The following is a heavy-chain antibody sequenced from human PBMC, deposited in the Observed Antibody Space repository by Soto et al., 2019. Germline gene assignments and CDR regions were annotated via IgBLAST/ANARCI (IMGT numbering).Heavy chain of an antibody. CDR2: ISYDGSNT. D-gene: IGHD1-26*01. Sequence: GGSLRLSCAASGFSISDYGMEWVRQAPGKGLEWVALISYDGSNTYYADSVKGRFTISRDNSKDTLFLQMTGLRREDTAAYYLAKGAGGRLSLGMELWGQGTTAAVSS. CDR3: AKGAGGRLSLGMEL. CDR1: GFSISDYG. J-gene: IGHJ6*02. V-gene: IGHV3-30*18.